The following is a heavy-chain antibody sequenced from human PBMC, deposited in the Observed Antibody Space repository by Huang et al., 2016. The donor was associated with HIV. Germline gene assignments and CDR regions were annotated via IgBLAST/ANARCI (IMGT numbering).Heavy chain of an antibody. V-gene: IGHV1-69*13. D-gene: IGHD3-9*01. CDR1: GGTFSKYA. CDR2: FNPVIGTP. J-gene: IGHJ4*02. CDR3: ARDFVDDTPAFFYF. Sequence: QVQLVQSGAEVKKPGSSVKVSCKASGGTFSKYAISWVRQAPGQGLEWMVGFNPVIGTPTSAQDFQGRVTIIADESMTAVYLELSSLRSEDAAVYYCARDFVDDTPAFFYFWGQGTLVTVSS.